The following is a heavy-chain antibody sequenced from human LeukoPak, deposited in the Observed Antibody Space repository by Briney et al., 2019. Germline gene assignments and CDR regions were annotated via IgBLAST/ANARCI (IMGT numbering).Heavy chain of an antibody. V-gene: IGHV3-13*01. CDR2: IGTGGDT. CDR3: AMGRRDGNNFPFDH. CDR1: GFTFSTSD. J-gene: IGHJ4*02. Sequence: GGSLRLSCATSGFTFSTSDLHWVRQSTGKGLEWVSGIGTGGDTYYLDSVKGRFTISRENAKKSLFLQMNSLRPGDTAVYYCAMGRRDGNNFPFDHWGQGTLVTVSS. D-gene: IGHD5-24*01.